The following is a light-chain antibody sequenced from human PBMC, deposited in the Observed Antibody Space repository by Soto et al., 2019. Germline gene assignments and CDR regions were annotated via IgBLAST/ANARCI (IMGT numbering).Light chain of an antibody. CDR1: QSISSY. J-gene: IGKJ5*01. V-gene: IGKV1-39*01. CDR3: QQLNSYPIT. Sequence: DIQMTQSPSALAASGGDRVTISCRASQSISSYLNWYQQKPGKAPKLLIYAASSLQSGVPSRFSGSGSGTDFTLTISSLQPEDFATYYCQQLNSYPITFGQGTRLEI. CDR2: AAS.